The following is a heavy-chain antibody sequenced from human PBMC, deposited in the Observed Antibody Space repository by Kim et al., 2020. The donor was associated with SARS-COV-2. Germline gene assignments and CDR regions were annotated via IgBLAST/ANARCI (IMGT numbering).Heavy chain of an antibody. J-gene: IGHJ3*02. CDR2: INPNSGGT. V-gene: IGHV1-2*02. D-gene: IGHD3-10*01. Sequence: ASVKVSCKASGYTFTGYYMHWVRQAPGQGLEWMGWINPNSGGTNYAQKFQGRVTMTRDTSISTAYMELSRLRSDDTAVYYCARGVWFGGAEDAFDIWGQGTMVTVSS. CDR1: GYTFTGYY. CDR3: ARGVWFGGAEDAFDI.